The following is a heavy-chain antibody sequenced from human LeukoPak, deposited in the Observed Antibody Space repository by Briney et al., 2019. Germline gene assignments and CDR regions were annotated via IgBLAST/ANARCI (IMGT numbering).Heavy chain of an antibody. CDR3: AREVYIVATPWEYYGMDV. D-gene: IGHD5-12*01. CDR1: GYTFTSYG. J-gene: IGHJ6*02. Sequence: GASVKVSCKASGYTFTSYGISWVRQAPGQGLEWMGWINAYNGNTNYAQKLQGRVTMTTDTSTSTAYMELRSLRSDDTAVYYCAREVYIVATPWEYYGMDVWGQGTTVTVSS. V-gene: IGHV1-18*01. CDR2: INAYNGNT.